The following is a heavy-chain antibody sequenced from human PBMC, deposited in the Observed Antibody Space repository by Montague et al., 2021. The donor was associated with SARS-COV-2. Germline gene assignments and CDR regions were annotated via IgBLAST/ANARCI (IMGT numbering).Heavy chain of an antibody. V-gene: IGHV4-39*01. Sequence: SETLSLTCTVSGGSISSSSYYWGWIRQPPGKGLEWIGSIYYNGSTYYNPSLKSRVTISVDTSKNQFSLKLSSVTAADTAVYYCARQPVLLWFGELFRGGGMDVWGQGTTVTVSS. D-gene: IGHD3-10*01. CDR2: IYYNGST. J-gene: IGHJ6*02. CDR3: ARQPVLLWFGELFRGGGMDV. CDR1: GGSISSSSYY.